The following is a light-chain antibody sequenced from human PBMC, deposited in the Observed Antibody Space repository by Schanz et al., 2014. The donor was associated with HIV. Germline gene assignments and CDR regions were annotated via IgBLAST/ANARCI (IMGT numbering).Light chain of an antibody. CDR1: SSNIGSNT. CDR3: ATWDDSLEGWV. J-gene: IGLJ3*02. CDR2: SND. V-gene: IGLV1-44*01. Sequence: QSVLTQPTSASGTPGQRVTISCSGSSSNIGSNTVNWYQQLPRTAPKLLIYSNDQRPSGVPVRFSGSKSATSASLAISGLQSEDEADYFCATWDDSLEGWVFGGGTKLTVL.